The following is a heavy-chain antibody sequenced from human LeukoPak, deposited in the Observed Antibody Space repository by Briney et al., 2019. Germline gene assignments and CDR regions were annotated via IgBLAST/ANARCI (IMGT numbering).Heavy chain of an antibody. CDR1: EFTFSSHW. CDR3: ARDGVRDGLYFDY. CDR2: INQDGSEK. V-gene: IGHV3-7*01. J-gene: IGHJ4*02. Sequence: GGSLRLSCAASEFTFSSHWMSWVRQAPGKGLEWVANINQDGSEKYYVDSAKGRFTISRDNAKNSLYLQMNSLRAEDTAVYYCARDGVRDGLYFDYWGQGTLVTVSS. D-gene: IGHD5-24*01.